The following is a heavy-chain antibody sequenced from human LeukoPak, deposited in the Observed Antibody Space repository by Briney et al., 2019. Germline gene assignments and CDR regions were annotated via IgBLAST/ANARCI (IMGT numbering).Heavy chain of an antibody. V-gene: IGHV3-30*04. CDR1: GFTFSTYA. J-gene: IGHJ4*02. CDR3: ARDPHYDSSGLGDY. Sequence: PGGSLRLSCAASGFTFSTYAMHWVRQAPGKGLEWVAVISYDESNKFYADSVKGRFTISRDNSKNTLYLQMNSLRAEDTAAYYCARDPHYDSSGLGDYWGQGTLVTVSS. CDR2: ISYDESNK. D-gene: IGHD3-22*01.